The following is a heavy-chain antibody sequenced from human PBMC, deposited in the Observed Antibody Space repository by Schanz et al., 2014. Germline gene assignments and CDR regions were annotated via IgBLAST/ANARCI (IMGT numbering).Heavy chain of an antibody. CDR2: VRKKEFSDDTE. Sequence: EVQLVESGGGLVQPGGSLRLSCAASGFSFSDHAMDWVRQAAGKGLEWVGRVRKKEFSDDTEEYAASVRGRFTISRDDSKNVVNRQMNGLKTEDTAMYYCVREGATTLVAGLRSFDWLGRFDYWGQGALVTVSS. V-gene: IGHV3-72*01. D-gene: IGHD3-9*01. CDR1: GFSFSDHA. CDR3: VREGATTLVAGLRSFDWLGRFDY. J-gene: IGHJ4*02.